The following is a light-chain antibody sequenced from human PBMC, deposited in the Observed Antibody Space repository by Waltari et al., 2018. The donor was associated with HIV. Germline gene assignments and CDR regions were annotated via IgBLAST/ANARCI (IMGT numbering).Light chain of an antibody. CDR2: TNT. V-gene: IGLV1-44*01. Sequence: QSVLTPPPSASGTPGQTVTISCSGRDSNLGTNTVNWYQQLPGAAPKLLIYTNTQRPSGVPDRFSGSKSGTSASLAISGLQSEDEALYYCSSWDGTLYGVAFGGGTKVTVL. CDR3: SSWDGTLYGVA. J-gene: IGLJ2*01. CDR1: DSNLGTNT.